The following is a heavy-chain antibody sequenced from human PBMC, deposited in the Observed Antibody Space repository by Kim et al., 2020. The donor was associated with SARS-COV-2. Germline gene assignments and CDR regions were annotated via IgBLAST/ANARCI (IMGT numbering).Heavy chain of an antibody. J-gene: IGHJ6*02. CDR3: ARVPIYYYYGMDV. Sequence: SETLSLTCTVSGGSISSGDFYWSWIRQHPGKGLEWIGYIYYSGSAYYNPSLKSRVTISVDTSKNQFSLKLSSVTAADTAVYYCARVPIYYYYGMDVWGQGTTVTVS. CDR2: IYYSGSA. V-gene: IGHV4-31*03. CDR1: GGSISSGDFY.